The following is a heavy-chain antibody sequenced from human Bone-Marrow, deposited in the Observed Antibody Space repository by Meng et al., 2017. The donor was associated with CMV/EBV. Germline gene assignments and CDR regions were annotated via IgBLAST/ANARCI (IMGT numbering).Heavy chain of an antibody. CDR2: INWSGGRT. CDR3: ARGPRNQLLEWLSDARIDY. J-gene: IGHJ4*02. V-gene: IGHV3-20*04. D-gene: IGHD3-3*01. Sequence: GESLKISCAASGFSFGGHGMNWVRQTPGKGLEWVAGINWSGGRTAYGDSVKGRFTISRDNAKNSLYLQMNSLRGEDTALYYCARGPRNQLLEWLSDARIDYWGQGTLVTVSS. CDR1: GFSFGGHG.